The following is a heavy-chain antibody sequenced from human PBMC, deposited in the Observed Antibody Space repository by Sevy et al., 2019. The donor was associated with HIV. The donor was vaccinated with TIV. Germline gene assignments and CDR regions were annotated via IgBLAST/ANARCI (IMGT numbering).Heavy chain of an antibody. CDR3: TKESLRGTYIRGDFDH. CDR1: GFTFSTYS. V-gene: IGHV3-30*18. D-gene: IGHD3-10*02. CDR2: ISSDGINH. Sequence: GGSLRLSCAASGFTFSTYSMNWVRQAPGKGLEWVAVISSDGINHNYAASVKGRFTIYRDNSKSLLFLQMNSLTPNDTAVYFCTKESLRGTYIRGDFDHWGQGTLVTVSS. J-gene: IGHJ4*02.